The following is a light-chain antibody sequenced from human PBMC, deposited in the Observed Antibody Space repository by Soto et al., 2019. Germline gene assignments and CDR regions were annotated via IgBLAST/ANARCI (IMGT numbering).Light chain of an antibody. V-gene: IGLV1-47*01. CDR2: RNN. CDR1: SSKIGSNY. J-gene: IGLJ7*01. CDR3: AAWDDSLSGAV. Sequence: QSVLTQPPSASGTPGQRVTISCSGSSSKIGSNYVYWYQQLPGTAPKLLIYRNNHRPSGVPDRFSGSKSGTSAALAISGLRSADEGDYYCAAWDDSLSGAVFGGGTQLTVL.